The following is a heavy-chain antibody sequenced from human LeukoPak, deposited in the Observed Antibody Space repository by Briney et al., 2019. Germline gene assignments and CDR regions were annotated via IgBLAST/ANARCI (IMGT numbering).Heavy chain of an antibody. Sequence: PSETLSLTCTVSGGSISSHYWSWVRQPPGKGLEWIGYIYYSGSTNYNPYLKSRVTISVDTSKHQFSPKLRSVTAADTAVYYCARREKVVTIFAVVNYSFDYWGQGTLVTVSS. V-gene: IGHV4-59*11. CDR2: IYYSGST. CDR1: GGSISSHY. J-gene: IGHJ4*02. CDR3: ARREKVVTIFAVVNYSFDY. D-gene: IGHD3-3*01.